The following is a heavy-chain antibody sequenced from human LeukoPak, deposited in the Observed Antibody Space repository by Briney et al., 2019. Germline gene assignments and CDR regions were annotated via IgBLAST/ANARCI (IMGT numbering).Heavy chain of an antibody. CDR2: IIPILGIA. V-gene: IGHV1-69*04. CDR3: ARVQVEQQLDY. CDR1: GGTFSSYA. Sequence: SVKVSCKASGGTFSSYAISWVRQAPGQGLEWMGRIIPILGIANYAQKFQGRVTITADKSTSTAYMELSSLRSEDTAVYYCARVQVEQQLDYWGQGTLVTVSS. D-gene: IGHD6-13*01. J-gene: IGHJ4*02.